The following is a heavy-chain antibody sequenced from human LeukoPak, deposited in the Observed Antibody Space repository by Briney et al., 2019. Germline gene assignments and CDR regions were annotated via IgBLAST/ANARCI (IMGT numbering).Heavy chain of an antibody. V-gene: IGHV4-34*01. J-gene: IGHJ4*02. CDR3: ARDPTSGDYGGLFDY. Sequence: SETLSLTCAVYGGSFSGYYWSWIRQPPGKGLEWIGEINHSGSTNYNPSLKSRVTISVDTSKNQFSLKLSSVTAADTAVYYCARDPTSGDYGGLFDYWGQGTLVTVSS. D-gene: IGHD4-17*01. CDR1: GGSFSGYY. CDR2: INHSGST.